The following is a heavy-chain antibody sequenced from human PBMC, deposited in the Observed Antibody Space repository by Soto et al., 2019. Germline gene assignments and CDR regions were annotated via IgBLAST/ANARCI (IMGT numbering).Heavy chain of an antibody. CDR1: GGSISSYY. D-gene: IGHD3-10*01. V-gene: IGHV4-59*01. CDR3: ARVAYYYGSGRGEYYFDY. J-gene: IGHJ4*02. CDR2: IYYSGST. Sequence: QVQLQESGPGLVKPSETLSLTCTVSGGSISSYYWSWIRQPPGKGLEWIGYIYYSGSTNYNPSLTSRVTISVDTSKNQFSLKLSSVTAADTAVYYCARVAYYYGSGRGEYYFDYWGQGTLVTVSS.